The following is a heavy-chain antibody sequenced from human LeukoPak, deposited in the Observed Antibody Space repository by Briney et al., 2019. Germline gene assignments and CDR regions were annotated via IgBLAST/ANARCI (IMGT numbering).Heavy chain of an antibody. CDR2: IIPIFGTA. CDR3: ASSTVNYGGNGAQRGIFDYFDY. CDR1: GYTFTSYY. J-gene: IGHJ4*02. D-gene: IGHD4-23*01. Sequence: PQASVKASCKASGYTFTSYYMHWVRQAPGQGFEWMGGIIPIFGTANYAQKFQGRVTITADESTSTACMELSSLRSEDTAVYYCASSTVNYGGNGAQRGIFDYFDYWGQGTLVTVSS. V-gene: IGHV1-69*13.